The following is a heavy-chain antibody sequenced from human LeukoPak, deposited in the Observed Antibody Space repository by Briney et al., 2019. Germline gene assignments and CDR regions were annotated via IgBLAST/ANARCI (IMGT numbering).Heavy chain of an antibody. J-gene: IGHJ6*03. CDR1: GFTFSAYS. CDR2: ITSGTSNM. V-gene: IGHV3-48*01. CDR3: ARVRGSYYMDV. Sequence: GGSLRLYCAASGFTFSAYSMNWVRQAPGKGLEWVSYITSGTSNMYYADSVKGRFTISGDNAKNSLYLQMNSLRAEDTGVYYCARVRGSYYMDVWGKGTTVTVSS.